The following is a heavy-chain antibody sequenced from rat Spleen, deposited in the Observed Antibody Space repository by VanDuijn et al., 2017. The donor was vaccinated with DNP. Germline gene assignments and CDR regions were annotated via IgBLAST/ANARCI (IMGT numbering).Heavy chain of an antibody. D-gene: IGHD1-10*01. CDR3: TTGQLLDY. CDR1: GFTFSNYG. Sequence: EVQLVQSGGGLVQPGRSLRLSCAASGFTFSNYGMAWVRRAPTKGLEWVASITKSGGNTYYRDSVKGRFTISRDNAKSTLYLQMDSLRSEDTATYYCTTGQLLDYWGQGVMVTVSS. J-gene: IGHJ2*01. V-gene: IGHV5-27*01. CDR2: ITKSGGNT.